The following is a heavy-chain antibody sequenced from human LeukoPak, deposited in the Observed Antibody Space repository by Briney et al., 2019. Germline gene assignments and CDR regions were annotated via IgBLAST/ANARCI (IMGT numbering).Heavy chain of an antibody. V-gene: IGHV3-9*01. CDR2: ISWNSGSI. J-gene: IGHJ6*02. Sequence: GGSLRLSCAASGFTFDDYAMHWVRQAPGKGLEWVSGISWNSGSIGYADSVKGRFTISRDNAKNSLYLQMNSLRAEDTALYCCAKDAHCSSTSCYVYYYYGMDVWGQGTTVTVSS. CDR1: GFTFDDYA. D-gene: IGHD2-2*01. CDR3: AKDAHCSSTSCYVYYYYGMDV.